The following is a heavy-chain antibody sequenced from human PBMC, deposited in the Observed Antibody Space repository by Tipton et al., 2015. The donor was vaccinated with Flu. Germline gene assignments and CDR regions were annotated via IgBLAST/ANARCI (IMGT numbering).Heavy chain of an antibody. J-gene: IGHJ2*01. CDR3: TGALPVQVWSFDL. Sequence: SLRLSCAASGFTFSSYTLHWVRQAPGKGLEWVAIISFDGTNEYYADSVKGRFTIPRDNSKNTLFLQMNSLRVEDTAVYSCTGALPVQVWSFDLWGRGTVVTVSS. V-gene: IGHV3-30-3*01. CDR1: GFTFSSYT. CDR2: ISFDGTNE.